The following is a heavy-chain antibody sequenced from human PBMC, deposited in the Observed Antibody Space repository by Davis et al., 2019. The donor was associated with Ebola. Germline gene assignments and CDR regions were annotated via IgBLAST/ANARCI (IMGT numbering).Heavy chain of an antibody. J-gene: IGHJ6*02. CDR1: GVTVSRDY. CDR3: ARGDFYYGVDV. V-gene: IGHV3-53*01. Sequence: GESLKISCADSGVTVSRDYMNWVRQAPGKGLQWVSIMYSGGTTYYADSVKGRFTISRDSSKNTVYLQMNNLRAEDTAVYYCARGDFYYGVDVWGQGTTVTVSS. CDR2: MYSGGTT.